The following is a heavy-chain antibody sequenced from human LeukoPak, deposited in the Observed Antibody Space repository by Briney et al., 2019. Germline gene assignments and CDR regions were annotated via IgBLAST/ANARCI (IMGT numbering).Heavy chain of an antibody. Sequence: GGSLRLSCAASGFTFSSYAMHWVRQAPGKGLEYVSAISSNGGSTYYANSVKGRFTISRDNSKNTLYLQMGSLRAEDMAVYYCARDRRWLQFGIDYWGQGTLVTVSS. V-gene: IGHV3-64*01. D-gene: IGHD5-24*01. J-gene: IGHJ4*02. CDR2: ISSNGGST. CDR3: ARDRRWLQFGIDY. CDR1: GFTFSSYA.